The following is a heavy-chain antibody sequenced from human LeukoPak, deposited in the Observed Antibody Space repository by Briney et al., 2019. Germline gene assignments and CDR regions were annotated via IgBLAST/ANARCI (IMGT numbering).Heavy chain of an antibody. CDR3: ARGRESWSGYYPIDAFDI. CDR2: NYYSGST. V-gene: IGHV4-30-4*02. CDR1: GGSISSGDYY. Sequence: SETLSLNCTGSGGSISSGDYYWRWIHQPQGKRPERIESNYYSGSTYYNPSLKSRVTISVDTFKSQFSLKLSSVTAADTAVYYCARGRESWSGYYPIDAFDIWGQGTMVTVSS. J-gene: IGHJ3*02. D-gene: IGHD3-3*01.